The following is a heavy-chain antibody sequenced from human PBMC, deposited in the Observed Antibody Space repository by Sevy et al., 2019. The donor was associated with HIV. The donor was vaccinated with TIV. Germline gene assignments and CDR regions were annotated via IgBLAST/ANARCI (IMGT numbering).Heavy chain of an antibody. CDR1: GGSINSGGYS. Sequence: SETLSLTCAVSGGSINSGGYSWSWIRQPPGKGLEWIGYIFQSGATSYIPSLQSRVSISVDMSKNQFSLNLRSVTAADTAVYYCARGRVGDSSSWYGAFDVWGQGTMVTVSS. V-gene: IGHV4-30-2*01. CDR3: ARGRVGDSSSWYGAFDV. CDR2: IFQSGAT. D-gene: IGHD6-13*01. J-gene: IGHJ3*01.